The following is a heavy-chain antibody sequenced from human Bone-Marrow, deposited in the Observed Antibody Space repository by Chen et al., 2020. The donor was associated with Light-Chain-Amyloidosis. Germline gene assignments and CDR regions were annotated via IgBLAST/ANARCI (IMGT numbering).Heavy chain of an antibody. CDR3: ARGAERGYSGYESTNFDY. CDR1: GYTFTGYY. V-gene: IGHV1-2*02. D-gene: IGHD5-12*01. CDR2: INPNSGGT. J-gene: IGHJ4*02. Sequence: QVQLVQSGAEVKKPGASVKGSCKASGYTFTGYYMHWVRQAPGQGLEWMGWINPNSGGTNYAQKFQGRVTMTRDTSISTAYMELSRLRSDDTAVYYCARGAERGYSGYESTNFDYWGQGTLVTVSS.